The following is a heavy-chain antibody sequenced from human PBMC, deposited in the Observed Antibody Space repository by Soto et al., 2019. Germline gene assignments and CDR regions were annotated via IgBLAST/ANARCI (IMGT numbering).Heavy chain of an antibody. J-gene: IGHJ4*02. CDR2: ISSSSSYI. CDR1: GFTFSSYS. Sequence: GGSLRLSCAASGFTFSSYSMNWVRQAPGKGLEWVSSISSSSSYIYYADSVKGRFTISRDNAKNSLYLQMNSLRAEDTAVYYCAREFGDYEAYFDYWGQGTLVTVSS. D-gene: IGHD4-17*01. V-gene: IGHV3-21*01. CDR3: AREFGDYEAYFDY.